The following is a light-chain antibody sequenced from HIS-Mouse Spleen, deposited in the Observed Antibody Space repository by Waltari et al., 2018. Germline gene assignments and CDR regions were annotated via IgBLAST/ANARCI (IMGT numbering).Light chain of an antibody. Sequence: DIQMTQSPSSLSASVGDRVTITCQASHDISNYLNWYQQKPGKAPKLLIYDASNLETGVPSRFSGSGSGTDFTFTISSLRPEDIATYYCQQYDNLPFTFGPGTKVDIK. J-gene: IGKJ3*01. CDR1: HDISNY. CDR3: QQYDNLPFT. V-gene: IGKV1-33*01. CDR2: DAS.